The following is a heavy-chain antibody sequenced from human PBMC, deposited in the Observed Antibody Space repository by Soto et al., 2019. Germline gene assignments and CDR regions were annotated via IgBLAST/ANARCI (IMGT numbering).Heavy chain of an antibody. Sequence: GESLKISCNASGYSFNSYCIGLVRQMPGKGLEWMGIVHPGNSDIRYSPSFQGQVTVSVDRSISTAYLQWSSLKASDTAMYYCAALTGATFHWGQGTLVTVSS. CDR3: AALTGATFH. CDR2: VHPGNSDI. J-gene: IGHJ4*02. V-gene: IGHV5-51*01. D-gene: IGHD1-20*01. CDR1: GYSFNSYC.